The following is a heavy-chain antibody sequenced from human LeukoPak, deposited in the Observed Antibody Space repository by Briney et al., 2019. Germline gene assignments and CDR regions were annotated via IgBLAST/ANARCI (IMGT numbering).Heavy chain of an antibody. Sequence: GGSLRLSCTASGFTFGDYAMSWVRQAPGKGLEWVGFIRSKAYGGTTEYAASVKGRFTISRDDSKSIAYLQMNRLKTEDTAVYYCTRGRYDILTGYYNPLFDYWGQGTLVTVSS. CDR1: GFTFGDYA. D-gene: IGHD3-9*01. V-gene: IGHV3-49*04. CDR2: IRSKAYGGTT. J-gene: IGHJ4*02. CDR3: TRGRYDILTGYYNPLFDY.